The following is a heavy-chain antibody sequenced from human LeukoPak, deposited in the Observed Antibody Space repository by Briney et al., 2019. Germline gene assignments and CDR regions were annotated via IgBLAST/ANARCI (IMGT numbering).Heavy chain of an antibody. V-gene: IGHV4-39*07. D-gene: IGHD3-22*01. J-gene: IGHJ4*02. CDR2: IYYSGST. CDR1: GGSISSSSYY. Sequence: SETLSLTCTVSGGSISSSSYYWGWIRQPPGKGLEWIGSIYYSGSTYYNPSLKSRVTISVDTSKNQFSLKLSSVTAADTAVYYCARVGYYDSSVYFSTDYWGQGTLVTVSS. CDR3: ARVGYYDSSVYFSTDY.